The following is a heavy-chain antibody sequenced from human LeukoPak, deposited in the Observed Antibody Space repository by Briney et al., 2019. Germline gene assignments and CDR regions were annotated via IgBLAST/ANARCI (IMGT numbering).Heavy chain of an antibody. Sequence: SETLSLTCAVYGGSFSGYYWSWIRQPPGKGLEWSGEINHSGSTNYNPSLKSRVTISVDTSKYQFSLKLSSVTAADTAVYYCASTSIAARTLGYYYMDVWGKGTTVTVSS. CDR1: GGSFSGYY. CDR3: ASTSIAARTLGYYYMDV. J-gene: IGHJ6*03. CDR2: INHSGST. D-gene: IGHD6-6*01. V-gene: IGHV4-34*01.